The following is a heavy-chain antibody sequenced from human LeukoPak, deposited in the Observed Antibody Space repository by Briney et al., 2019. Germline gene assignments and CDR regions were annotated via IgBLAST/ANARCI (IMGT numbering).Heavy chain of an antibody. Sequence: GGSLRLSCAASGFTFSSYGMHWVRQAPGKGLEWVAVIWYDGSNKYYADSVKGRFTISRDNSKNTLYLQVNSLRAEDTAVYYCARDASPSVDYWGQGTLVTVSS. CDR2: IWYDGSNK. CDR1: GFTFSSYG. D-gene: IGHD4-17*01. J-gene: IGHJ4*02. CDR3: ARDASPSVDY. V-gene: IGHV3-33*01.